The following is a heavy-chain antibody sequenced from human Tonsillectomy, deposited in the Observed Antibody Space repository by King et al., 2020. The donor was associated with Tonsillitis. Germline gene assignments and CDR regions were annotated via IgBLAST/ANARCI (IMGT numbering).Heavy chain of an antibody. J-gene: IGHJ4*02. V-gene: IGHV3-33*08. CDR3: AGDLGSGTYQSYFDF. D-gene: IGHD3-10*01. CDR1: GFTFSNYG. Sequence: LVESGGGVVQPGRSLRLSCAASGFTFSNYGMNWVRQAPGKGLEWVAVIWYDGSNKYYADSVKGRFTISRDYSKNTLYLQMNSLRAEDTAVYYCAGDLGSGTYQSYFDFWGQGTLVTVSS. CDR2: IWYDGSNK.